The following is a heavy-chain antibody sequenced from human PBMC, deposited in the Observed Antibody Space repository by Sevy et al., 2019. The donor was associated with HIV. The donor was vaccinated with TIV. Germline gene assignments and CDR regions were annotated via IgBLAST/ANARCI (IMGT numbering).Heavy chain of an antibody. CDR3: AREQITGSNPDYFDS. V-gene: IGHV3-7*03. CDR1: GFTFSNYW. Sequence: GGSLRLSCAASGFTFSNYWMSWVRQAPGKGLECVANINQDGSEKYYLDSVKGRFIVSRDNAKNQLYLQMNSLRAEDSAVYYCAREQITGSNPDYFDSWGQGTLVTVSS. CDR2: INQDGSEK. D-gene: IGHD1-7*01. J-gene: IGHJ4*02.